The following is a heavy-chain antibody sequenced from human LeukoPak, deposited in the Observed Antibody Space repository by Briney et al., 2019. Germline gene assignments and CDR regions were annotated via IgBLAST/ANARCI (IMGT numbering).Heavy chain of an antibody. CDR1: GFTFSQYG. D-gene: IGHD5-24*01. V-gene: IGHV3-33*01. CDR2: IWFDGRKI. Sequence: GGSLRLSCAASGFTFSQYGMHWVRQAPGMGLEWVAVIWFDGRKIHYPDSVKGRFTISRDNSKNPLYLQMDNLRADDTAVYYCVRGSGGDGYGYWGDYWGQGTLVTVSP. J-gene: IGHJ4*02. CDR3: VRGSGGDGYGYWGDY.